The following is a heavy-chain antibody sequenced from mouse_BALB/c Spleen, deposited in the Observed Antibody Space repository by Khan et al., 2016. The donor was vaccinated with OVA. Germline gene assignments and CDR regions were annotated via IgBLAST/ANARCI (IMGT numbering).Heavy chain of an antibody. J-gene: IGHJ3*01. V-gene: IGHV1-7*01. D-gene: IGHD1-1*01. Sequence: VQLKESGAELANPGALVKMSRKASGYTFTSYWMHWVKQRPGQGLEWIGYITPSTGYSEYKQKFKDKATLTADKSPSTAYMQLSSLTSDDSAVYYCANHGSSSAWFAYWGQGTLVTVSA. CDR1: GYTFTSYW. CDR2: ITPSTGYS. CDR3: ANHGSSSAWFAY.